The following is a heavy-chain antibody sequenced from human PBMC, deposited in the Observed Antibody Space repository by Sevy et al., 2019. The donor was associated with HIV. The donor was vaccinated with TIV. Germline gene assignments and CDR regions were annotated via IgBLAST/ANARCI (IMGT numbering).Heavy chain of an antibody. D-gene: IGHD6-6*01. CDR1: GFTVSSNY. CDR2: IYSGGST. J-gene: IGHJ4*02. CDR3: ATTRPQYSSSSDHLHY. V-gene: IGHV3-53*01. Sequence: QLGGSLRLSCAASGFTVSSNYMSWVRQAPGKGLEWVSVIYSGGSTYYADSVKGRFTISRDNSKNTLYLQMNSLRAEDTAVYYCATTRPQYSSSSDHLHYWGQGTLVTVSS.